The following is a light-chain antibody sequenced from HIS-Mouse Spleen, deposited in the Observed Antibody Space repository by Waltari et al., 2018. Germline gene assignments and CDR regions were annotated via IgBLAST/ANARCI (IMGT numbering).Light chain of an antibody. V-gene: IGLV2-14*03. CDR2: DVS. CDR3: SSYTSSSFNVV. J-gene: IGLJ2*01. CDR1: SSDVGGYNY. Sequence: QSALTQPASVSGSPGQSITISCTGTSSDVGGYNYVSWYQQHQGKAPKLMIYDVSNRPSGVSNRFSGSKSGNTASLTISGLQAEDEADYYCSSYTSSSFNVVFGRGTKLTVL.